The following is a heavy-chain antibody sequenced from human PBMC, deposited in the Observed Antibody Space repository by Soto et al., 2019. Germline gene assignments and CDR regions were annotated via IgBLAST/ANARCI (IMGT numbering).Heavy chain of an antibody. CDR1: GFTFSSYA. D-gene: IGHD5-12*01. J-gene: IGHJ6*02. V-gene: IGHV3-30-3*01. CDR2: ISYDGSNK. Sequence: GGSLRLSCAASGFTFSSYAMHWVRQAPGKGLEWVAVISYDGSNKYYADSVKGRFTISRDNSKNTLYLQMNSLRAEDTAVYYCARDFRDGYNYYYYYYGMDVWGQGTTVTVSS. CDR3: ARDFRDGYNYYYYYYGMDV.